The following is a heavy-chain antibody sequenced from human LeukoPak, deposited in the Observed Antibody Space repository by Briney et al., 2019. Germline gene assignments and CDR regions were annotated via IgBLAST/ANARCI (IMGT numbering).Heavy chain of an antibody. D-gene: IGHD1-26*01. CDR1: GGSISSYY. Sequence: PSETLSLTCTVSGGSISSYYWSWIRQPPGKGLEWIGYIYYSGSTNYNPSLKSRVTISVDTSKNQFSLKLSSVTAADTAVYYCARSMGSYHGALVAFDIWGQGTMVTVSS. J-gene: IGHJ3*02. CDR3: ARSMGSYHGALVAFDI. V-gene: IGHV4-59*01. CDR2: IYYSGST.